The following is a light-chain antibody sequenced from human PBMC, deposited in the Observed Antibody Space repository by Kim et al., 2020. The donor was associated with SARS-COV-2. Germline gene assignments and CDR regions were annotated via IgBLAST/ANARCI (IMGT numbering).Light chain of an antibody. V-gene: IGLV3-1*01. J-gene: IGLJ2*01. CDR1: KLGDKY. Sequence: VSPGQTASITCTGDKLGDKYACWYQQKPGQSPVLVIYQDSKRPSGIPERFSGSNSGNTATLTISGTQAMDEADYYCQAWDSSTAWVFGGGTQLTVL. CDR3: QAWDSSTAWV. CDR2: QDS.